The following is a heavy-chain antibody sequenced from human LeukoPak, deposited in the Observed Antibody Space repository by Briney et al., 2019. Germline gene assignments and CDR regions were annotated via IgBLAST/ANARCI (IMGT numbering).Heavy chain of an antibody. CDR3: ANGSPYSLLDY. D-gene: IGHD4-11*01. V-gene: IGHV3-23*01. CDR1: GFTFSSYG. J-gene: IGHJ4*02. Sequence: GGTLRLSCAASGFTFSSYGMSWVRQAPGKGLEWVSGISGSGSGTYYADSVKGRFTISRDNAKNTLYLQMNSLRAEDTAVYYCANGSPYSLLDYWGQGTLVTVSS. CDR2: ISGSGSGT.